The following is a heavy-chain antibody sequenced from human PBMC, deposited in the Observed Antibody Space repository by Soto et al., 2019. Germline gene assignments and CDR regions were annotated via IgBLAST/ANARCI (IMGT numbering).Heavy chain of an antibody. J-gene: IGHJ5*02. CDR1: EFTFSSYD. Sequence: GGSLRLSCAASEFTFSSYDMHWVRQAPGKGLEWVAVISYHGIDKYYADSVRGRFTISRDNSKNTLYLQMNSLRAEDTAVYYCAKDGKGSYDYVWGSYRSSPPSYTWFDPWSQGTLVTVS. D-gene: IGHD3-16*02. V-gene: IGHV3-30*18. CDR3: AKDGKGSYDYVWGSYRSSPPSYTWFDP. CDR2: ISYHGIDK.